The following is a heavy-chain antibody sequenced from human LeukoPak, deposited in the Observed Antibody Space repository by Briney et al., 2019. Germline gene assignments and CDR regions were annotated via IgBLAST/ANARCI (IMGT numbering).Heavy chain of an antibody. V-gene: IGHV1-18*01. CDR2: VSAYNGNA. Sequence: ASVKVSCKPSGYTFSGYGFSWVRQAPGQRLEWMGWVSAYNGNAIYAQSYQGRGTMTTDTSTSTAYMELRSLRPDDTAVYYCARGAGSYGDYSLWLGYWGQGTLVTVSS. D-gene: IGHD4-17*01. CDR3: ARGAGSYGDYSLWLGY. CDR1: GYTFSGYG. J-gene: IGHJ4*02.